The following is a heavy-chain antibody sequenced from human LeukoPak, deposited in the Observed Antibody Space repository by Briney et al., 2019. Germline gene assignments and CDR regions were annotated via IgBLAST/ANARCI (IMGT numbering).Heavy chain of an antibody. Sequence: GGSLRLSCAASGFTFSSYAMSWVRQAPGKGLEWVSAISGGGGSTYYADSVKGRFTISRDNSKNTLYLQMNSLRAEDTAVYYCAKDFTPYYDFWSGYYRGPWFDPWGQGTLVTVSS. V-gene: IGHV3-23*01. D-gene: IGHD3-3*01. CDR1: GFTFSSYA. CDR3: AKDFTPYYDFWSGYYRGPWFDP. CDR2: ISGGGGST. J-gene: IGHJ5*02.